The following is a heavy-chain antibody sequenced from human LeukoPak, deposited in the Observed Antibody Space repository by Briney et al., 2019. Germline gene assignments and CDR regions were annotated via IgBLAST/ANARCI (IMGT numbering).Heavy chain of an antibody. D-gene: IGHD1-26*01. V-gene: IGHV4-39*07. Sequence: SETRSLTCTVSGGSISSTIYYWAWIRHPPGKGLEWIASINYSGNTYYNPSLKIRVTISVDTSKNQFSLKLTSMTAADTAVYYCARVVVGATTPFDSWGQGALVTISS. J-gene: IGHJ4*02. CDR3: ARVVVGATTPFDS. CDR1: GGSISSTIYY. CDR2: INYSGNT.